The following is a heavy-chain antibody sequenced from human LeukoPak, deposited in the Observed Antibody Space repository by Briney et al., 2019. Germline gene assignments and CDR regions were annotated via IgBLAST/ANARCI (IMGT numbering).Heavy chain of an antibody. CDR3: ATGLGIAVAGTPQLFDY. CDR1: GYTLTELS. V-gene: IGHV1-24*01. Sequence: ASVKVSCKVSGYTLTELSMHWVRQAPGKGLEWRGGFDPEDGETIYAQKFQGRVTMTEDTSTDTAYMELSSLRSEDTAVYYCATGLGIAVAGTPQLFDYWGQGTLVTVSS. J-gene: IGHJ4*02. CDR2: FDPEDGET. D-gene: IGHD6-19*01.